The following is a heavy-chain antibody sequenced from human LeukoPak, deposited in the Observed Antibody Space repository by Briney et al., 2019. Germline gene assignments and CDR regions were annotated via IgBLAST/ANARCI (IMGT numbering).Heavy chain of an antibody. Sequence: ASVKVSCKASGYTFTGYYMHWVRQAPGQGLEWMGWINPNSGGTNYAQKFQGWVTMTRDTSISTVYMELSRLRSDDTAVYYCARGRGYYDSSGYYADYWGQGTLVTVSS. V-gene: IGHV1-2*04. J-gene: IGHJ4*02. CDR3: ARGRGYYDSSGYYADY. CDR2: INPNSGGT. D-gene: IGHD3-22*01. CDR1: GYTFTGYY.